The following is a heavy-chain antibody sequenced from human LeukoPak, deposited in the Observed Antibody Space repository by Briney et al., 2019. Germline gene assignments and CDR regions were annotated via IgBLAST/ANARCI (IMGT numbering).Heavy chain of an antibody. J-gene: IGHJ4*02. Sequence: PSETLSLTCTFSDGSISSGSYYWCWIRQPPGKGLEWIGSIFYSGSTYYNPSLKSRVTISVDTSKNQFSLKLSSVTAADTAVYYCARPSSWIAVASGPYVDYWGQGTLVTVSS. CDR2: IFYSGST. V-gene: IGHV4-39*01. CDR3: ARPSSWIAVASGPYVDY. D-gene: IGHD6-19*01. CDR1: DGSISSGSYY.